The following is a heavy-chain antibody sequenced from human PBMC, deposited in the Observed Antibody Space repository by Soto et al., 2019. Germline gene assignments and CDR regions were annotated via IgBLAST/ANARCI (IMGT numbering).Heavy chain of an antibody. J-gene: IGHJ6*03. D-gene: IGHD6-13*01. V-gene: IGHV1-2*02. CDR3: ARGARSWYNYYYYYYMDV. CDR2: INPNSGGT. CDR1: GYTFTGYY. Sequence: QVQLVQSGAEVKKPGASVKVSCKASGYTFTGYYMHWVRQAPGQGLEWMGWINPNSGGTNYAQKFQGGVTMTRVTAISTAYMELSRLRSDDTAVYYCARGARSWYNYYYYYYMDVWGKGTTVTVSS.